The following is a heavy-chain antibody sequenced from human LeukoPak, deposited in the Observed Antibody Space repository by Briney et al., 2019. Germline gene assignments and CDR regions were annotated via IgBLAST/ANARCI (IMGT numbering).Heavy chain of an antibody. D-gene: IGHD6-13*01. CDR3: ARGKRRYSSSWYIGNYFDY. V-gene: IGHV4-34*01. Sequence: SETLSLTCAVYGGSFSGYYWSWIRQPPGKGLEWIGEINHCGSTNYNPSLKSRVTISVDTSKNQFSLKLSSVTAADTAVYYCARGKRRYSSSWYIGNYFDYWGQGTLVTVSS. CDR1: GGSFSGYY. CDR2: INHCGST. J-gene: IGHJ4*02.